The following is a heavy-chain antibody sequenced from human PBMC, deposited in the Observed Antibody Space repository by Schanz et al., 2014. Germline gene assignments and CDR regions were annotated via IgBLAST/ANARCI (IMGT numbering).Heavy chain of an antibody. CDR2: ISGSGGST. Sequence: QVQLVESGGGVVQPGRSLRLSCAASGFIFSSYGLHWVRQAPGKGLEWVSAISGSGGSTYYADSVKGRFTISRDNAKNSLFLQMNSLRVEDTAVYYCARLPVGYGSGIWDVWGQGTSVTVSS. J-gene: IGHJ6*02. V-gene: IGHV3-NL1*01. D-gene: IGHD3-10*01. CDR1: GFIFSSYG. CDR3: ARLPVGYGSGIWDV.